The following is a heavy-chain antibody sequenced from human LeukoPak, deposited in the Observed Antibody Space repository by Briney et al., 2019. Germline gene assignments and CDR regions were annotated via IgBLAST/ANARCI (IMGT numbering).Heavy chain of an antibody. CDR1: GFTFSGYA. J-gene: IGHJ1*01. CDR3: AKGLVGTEYFQH. V-gene: IGHV3-23*05. D-gene: IGHD2-8*02. Sequence: GGSLRLSCAASGFTFSGYAMNWVRQAPGKGLEWVSLIFASGSTTKYADSVKGRFTISRDNSKNTLSLQMNSLRAEDTAVYHCAKGLVGTEYFQHCGQGTLVTVSS. CDR2: IFASGSTT.